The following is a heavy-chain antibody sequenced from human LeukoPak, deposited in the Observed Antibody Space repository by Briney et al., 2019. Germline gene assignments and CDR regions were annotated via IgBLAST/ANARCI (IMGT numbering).Heavy chain of an antibody. D-gene: IGHD2-2*01. CDR1: GFTFTTCE. J-gene: IGHJ4*02. CDR3: ARRYCSSTSCALDY. V-gene: IGHV3-48*03. Sequence: GGSLRLSCATSGFTFTTCEMNWVRQAPGKGLEWVSHISGSGGAIYYADSVKGRFTISRDNAKNSLYLQMSSLRVEDTAVYYCARRYCSSTSCALDYWGQGTLVTVSS. CDR2: ISGSGGAI.